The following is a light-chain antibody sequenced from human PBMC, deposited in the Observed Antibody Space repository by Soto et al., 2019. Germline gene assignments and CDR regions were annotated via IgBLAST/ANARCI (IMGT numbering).Light chain of an antibody. CDR1: NSDIGNYY. J-gene: IGLJ1*01. CDR3: GTWDNSLSAWV. Sequence: QSALAQAPSVSAAAGQKVTISCSGSNSDIGNYYVSWYQQFPGTAPRLLIYDNYKRPSGMPDRFSASKSGTSATLDITGLQTGDEADYYCGTWDNSLSAWVFGTGTKVTVL. CDR2: DNY. V-gene: IGLV1-51*01.